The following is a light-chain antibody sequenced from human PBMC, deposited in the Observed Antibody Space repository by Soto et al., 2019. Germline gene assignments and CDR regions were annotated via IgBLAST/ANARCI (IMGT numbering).Light chain of an antibody. CDR2: KAS. Sequence: IQMTQSPSTLSASVGDRVIITCRASQSVSSWLAWYQHKPGKAPNLPIYKASRLASGVPSRFSGSGSGTEFTLTISSLQPDDFATYYCQQHRSYPVTFGQGTRLEIK. CDR3: QQHRSYPVT. CDR1: QSVSSW. V-gene: IGKV1-5*03. J-gene: IGKJ5*01.